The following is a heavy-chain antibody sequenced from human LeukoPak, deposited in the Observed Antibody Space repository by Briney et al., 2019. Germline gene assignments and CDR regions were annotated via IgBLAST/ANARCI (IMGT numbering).Heavy chain of an antibody. CDR1: GGSFSGYY. D-gene: IGHD6-13*01. V-gene: IGHV4-34*01. CDR3: ARGLGIAAAGPDPYYFDY. Sequence: SETLSLTCAVYGGSFSGYYWSWIRQPPGKGLEWIGEINHSGSTNYNPFLKSRVTISVDTSKNQFSLKLSSVTAADTAVYYCARGLGIAAAGPDPYYFDYWGQGTLVTVSS. CDR2: INHSGST. J-gene: IGHJ4*02.